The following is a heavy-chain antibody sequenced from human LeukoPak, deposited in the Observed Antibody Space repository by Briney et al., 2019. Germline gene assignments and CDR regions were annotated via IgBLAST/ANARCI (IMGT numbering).Heavy chain of an antibody. V-gene: IGHV3-23*01. CDR3: ASQAYDSSGFMVDY. Sequence: GGSLRLSCAASGFTFSSYAMSWVRQAPGKGLEWVSAISGSGGSTYYADSVKGRFTISRDNSKNTLYLQMNSLRAEDTAVYYCASQAYDSSGFMVDYWGQGTLVTVSS. J-gene: IGHJ4*02. D-gene: IGHD3-22*01. CDR1: GFTFSSYA. CDR2: ISGSGGST.